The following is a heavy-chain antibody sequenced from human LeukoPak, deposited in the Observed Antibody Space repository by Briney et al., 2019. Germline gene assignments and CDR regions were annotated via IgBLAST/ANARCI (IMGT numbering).Heavy chain of an antibody. CDR1: GYTFTGYY. D-gene: IGHD6-19*01. Sequence: ASVKVSCKASGYTFTGYYMHWVRQAPGQGLEWMGWLNPNSGGTNYAQKFQGRVTMTRDTSISTAYMELSRLRSDDTAVYYCARDRRTIGPYSSGWFGWFDPWGQGTLVTVSS. J-gene: IGHJ5*02. V-gene: IGHV1-2*02. CDR2: LNPNSGGT. CDR3: ARDRRTIGPYSSGWFGWFDP.